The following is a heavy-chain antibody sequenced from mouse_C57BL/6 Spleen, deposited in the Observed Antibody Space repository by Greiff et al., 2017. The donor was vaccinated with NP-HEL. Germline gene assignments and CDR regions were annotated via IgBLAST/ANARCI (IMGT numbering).Heavy chain of an antibody. CDR1: GYSITSGYY. D-gene: IGHD1-1*01. J-gene: IGHJ1*03. CDR2: ISYDGSN. CDR3: ASPITTVVAHWYFDV. Sequence: ESGPGLVKPSQSLSLTCSVTGYSITSGYYWNWIRQFPGNKLEWMGYISYDGSNNYNPSLKNRISITRDTSKNQFFLKLNSVTTEDTATYYCASPITTVVAHWYFDVWGTGTTVTVSS. V-gene: IGHV3-6*01.